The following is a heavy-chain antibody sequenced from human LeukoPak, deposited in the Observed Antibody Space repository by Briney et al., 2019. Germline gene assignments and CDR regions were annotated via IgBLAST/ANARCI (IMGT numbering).Heavy chain of an antibody. Sequence: PGGSLRLSSAASGFTFSSYWMSWVRQAPGKGLEWVANIKQDGSEKYYVDSVKGRLTISRDNAKNSLYLQMNSLRAEDTAVYYCARDQRYCSSSSCPWEPFDYWGQGTLVTVSS. V-gene: IGHV3-7*03. D-gene: IGHD2-2*01. J-gene: IGHJ4*02. CDR2: IKQDGSEK. CDR3: ARDQRYCSSSSCPWEPFDY. CDR1: GFTFSSYW.